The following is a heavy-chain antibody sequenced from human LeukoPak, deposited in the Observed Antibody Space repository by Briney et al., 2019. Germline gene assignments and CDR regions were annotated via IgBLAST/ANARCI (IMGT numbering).Heavy chain of an antibody. D-gene: IGHD3-16*02. CDR3: AGSTYYDYVWGSYRGRGEGAHFGY. Sequence: GGSLRLSCAASGFTVSSNYMSWVRQAPGKGLEWVSVIYSGGSTYYADSVKGRFTISRDNSKNTLYLQMNSLRAEDTAVYYCAGSTYYDYVWGSYRGRGEGAHFGYWGQGSLVTVSS. CDR1: GFTVSSNY. CDR2: IYSGGST. J-gene: IGHJ4*02. V-gene: IGHV3-66*01.